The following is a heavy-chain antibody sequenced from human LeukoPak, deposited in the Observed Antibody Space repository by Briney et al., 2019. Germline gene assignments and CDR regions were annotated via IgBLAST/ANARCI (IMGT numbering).Heavy chain of an antibody. V-gene: IGHV5-51*01. CDR2: IYPDDSDT. CDR3: ARRDYDNRGHSFGI. Sequence: GESLKISCLGSGYSFTTYWIGWVRQMPGKGLEWMGIIYPDDSDTTFSPSFQGQVTMSADKSINTAYLQWSSLKASDTATYYCARRDYDNRGHSFGIWGQGTMLTVSS. D-gene: IGHD3-22*01. CDR1: GYSFTTYW. J-gene: IGHJ3*02.